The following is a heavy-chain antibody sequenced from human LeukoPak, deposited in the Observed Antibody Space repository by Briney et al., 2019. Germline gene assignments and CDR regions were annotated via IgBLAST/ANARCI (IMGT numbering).Heavy chain of an antibody. CDR1: GASIGSYY. J-gene: IGHJ6*02. D-gene: IGHD3-16*01. CDR3: TRDDVVAVMGHGMAV. Sequence: SETLSLTCTVSGASIGSYYWSWMRQPPGKGLEWIGFISQNGIPHYTASLKSRVTISRDTSENQVSLILSSVTAADTAVYYCTRDDVVAVMGHGMAVWGQGTTVTVSS. CDR2: ISQNGIP. V-gene: IGHV4-59*12.